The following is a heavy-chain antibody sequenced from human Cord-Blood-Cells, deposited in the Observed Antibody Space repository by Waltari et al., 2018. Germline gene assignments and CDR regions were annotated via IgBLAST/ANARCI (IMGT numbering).Heavy chain of an antibody. CDR3: ARVRAARVFDY. CDR1: GFTFSSYW. V-gene: IGHV3-7*01. CDR2: IKQDGSEK. D-gene: IGHD6-6*01. Sequence: EVQLVESGGGLVQPGGSLRLSCAASGFTFSSYWMSWVRQAPGKGREWVANIKQDGSEKYYVDSVKGRFTISRDNAKNSLYLQMNSLRAEDTAVYYCARVRAARVFDYWGQGTLVTVSS. J-gene: IGHJ4*02.